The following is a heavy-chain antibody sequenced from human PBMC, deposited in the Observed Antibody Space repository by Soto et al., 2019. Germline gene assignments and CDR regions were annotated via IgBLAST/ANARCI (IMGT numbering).Heavy chain of an antibody. V-gene: IGHV3-33*01. D-gene: IGHD2-2*01. J-gene: IGHJ6*03. CDR2: IWYDGSNK. CDR1: GFTFSSYG. CDR3: ARGGVVVPAAMPGFAPEDYYYMDV. Sequence: GGSLRLSCAASGFTFSSYGMHWVRQAPGKGLEWVAVIWYDGSNKYYADSVKGRFTISRDNSKNTLYLQMNSLRAEDTAVYYCARGGVVVPAAMPGFAPEDYYYMDVWGKGTTVTVSS.